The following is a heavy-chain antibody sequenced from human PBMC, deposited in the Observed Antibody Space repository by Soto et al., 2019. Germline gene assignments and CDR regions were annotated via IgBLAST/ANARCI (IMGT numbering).Heavy chain of an antibody. D-gene: IGHD4-4*01. CDR1: GFTFSNYW. J-gene: IGHJ4*02. Sequence: EVQLVESGGGLVQPGGSLRLSCAASGFTFSNYWMHWVRQAPGEGLVWVSRISSDGSSTIYAESVKGRFTISRDNAKNTLYLQMNSLGAEETAVYYCVRSREGYSYFDYWGQGTLVTVSS. CDR3: VRSREGYSYFDY. V-gene: IGHV3-74*01. CDR2: ISSDGSST.